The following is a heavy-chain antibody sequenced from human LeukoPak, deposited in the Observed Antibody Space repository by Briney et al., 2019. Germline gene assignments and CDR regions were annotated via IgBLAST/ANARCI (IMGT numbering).Heavy chain of an antibody. CDR2: IYTSGST. D-gene: IGHD3-3*01. J-gene: IGHJ6*03. CDR3: ARDPPSRTIFGVVNYYYYYMDV. Sequence: PSQTLSLTCTVSGGSISSGSYYWSWIRQPAGKGLEWIGRIYTSGSTNYNPSLKSRVTISVDTSKNQFSLKLSSVTAADTAVYYCARDPPSRTIFGVVNYYYYYMDVWGKGTTVTVSS. V-gene: IGHV4-61*02. CDR1: GGSISSGSYY.